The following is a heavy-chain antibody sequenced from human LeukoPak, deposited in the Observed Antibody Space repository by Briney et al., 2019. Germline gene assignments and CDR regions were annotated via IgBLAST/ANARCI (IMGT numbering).Heavy chain of an antibody. CDR1: GYSFTSYW. CDR2: ISAYNGNT. CDR3: ARANVIGYCSSTSCYKKNWFDP. V-gene: IGHV1-18*04. Sequence: GESLKISCKGSGYSFTSYWIGWVRQAPGQGLEWMGWISAYNGNTNYAQKLQGRVTMTTDTSTSTAYMELRSLRSDDTAVYYCARANVIGYCSSTSCYKKNWFDPWGQGTLVTVSS. D-gene: IGHD2-2*02. J-gene: IGHJ5*02.